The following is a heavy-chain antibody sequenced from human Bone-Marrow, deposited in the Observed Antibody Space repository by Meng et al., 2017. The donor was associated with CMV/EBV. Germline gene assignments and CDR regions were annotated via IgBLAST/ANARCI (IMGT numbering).Heavy chain of an antibody. CDR2: ISWNSGSI. CDR1: GFTFDDYA. Sequence: GGSLRLSCAASGFTFDDYAMHWVRQAPGKGLEWVSGISWNSGSIGYADSVKGRFTISRDNAKNSLYLQMNSLRAEDTAVYYCARLYDSSGYPNYFDYWGQGTLVTASS. J-gene: IGHJ4*02. V-gene: IGHV3-9*01. CDR3: ARLYDSSGYPNYFDY. D-gene: IGHD3-22*01.